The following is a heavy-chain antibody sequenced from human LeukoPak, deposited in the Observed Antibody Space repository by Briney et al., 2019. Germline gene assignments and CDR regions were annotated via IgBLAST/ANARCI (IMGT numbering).Heavy chain of an antibody. D-gene: IGHD3-10*01. CDR2: IYYSGKT. Sequence: SETLSLTCSVSGASVSGGSYYWNWIRQSPGKGLDWVGYIYYSGKTDYNPSLKSRVTLSVDTSKNQFSLKLNSMTAADTALYYCARQVGGPGPFDIWGQGTKVTVSS. V-gene: IGHV4-61*01. CDR1: GASVSGGSYY. CDR3: ARQVGGPGPFDI. J-gene: IGHJ3*02.